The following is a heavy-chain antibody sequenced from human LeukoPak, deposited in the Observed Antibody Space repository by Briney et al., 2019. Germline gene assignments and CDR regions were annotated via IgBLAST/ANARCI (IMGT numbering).Heavy chain of an antibody. CDR2: IYYSGST. CDR3: ARDLLNEGNHLDY. J-gene: IGHJ4*02. V-gene: IGHV4-30-4*01. D-gene: IGHD4-23*01. CDR1: GGSISSGGYY. Sequence: SETLSLTCAVSGGSISSGGYYWSWIRQPPGKGLEWIGYIYYSGSTYYNPSLKSRVTISVDTSKNQFSLKLSSVTAADTAVYYCARDLLNEGNHLDYWGQGTLVTVSS.